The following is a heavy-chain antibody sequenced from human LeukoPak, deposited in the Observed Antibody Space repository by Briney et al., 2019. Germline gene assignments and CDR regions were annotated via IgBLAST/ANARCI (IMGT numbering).Heavy chain of an antibody. CDR2: INPNSGGT. CDR3: AREVDCGGDCYFYGMDV. D-gene: IGHD2-21*01. Sequence: GASVKVSCKASGYTFTDYYMHWVRQAPGQGLEWMEWINPNSGGTNYAQKFQGRATMTRDTSISTAYMELSRLRSDDTAVYYCAREVDCGGDCYFYGMDVWGQGTTVTVSS. V-gene: IGHV1-2*02. CDR1: GYTFTDYY. J-gene: IGHJ6*02.